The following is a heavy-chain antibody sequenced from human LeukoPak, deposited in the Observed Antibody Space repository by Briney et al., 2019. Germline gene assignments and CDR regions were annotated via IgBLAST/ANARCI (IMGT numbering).Heavy chain of an antibody. V-gene: IGHV3-30*02. CDR3: AGGLWYASGSDY. CDR1: GFTFSSYG. D-gene: IGHD3-10*01. Sequence: GGSLRLSRRASGFTFSSYGMHWVRQAPGKGLEWVAFIRYDGSNKYYADSVKGRFTISRDNSKNTLYLQMNSLRAEDTAVYYCAGGLWYASGSDYWGQGTLVTVSS. CDR2: IRYDGSNK. J-gene: IGHJ4*02.